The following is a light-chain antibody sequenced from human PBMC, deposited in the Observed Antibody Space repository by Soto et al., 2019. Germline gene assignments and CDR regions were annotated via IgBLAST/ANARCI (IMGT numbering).Light chain of an antibody. J-gene: IGKJ1*01. Sequence: DIQMTQSPSTLSASVGDTVTITCRASQTISGWLAWYQQGPGKAPNLLIFDASTLESGVPSRFSGSGSGTTFTLTVSSLQSDDFATYYCLQYNGYYRTFGQGTKVDIK. V-gene: IGKV1-5*01. CDR1: QTISGW. CDR2: DAS. CDR3: LQYNGYYRT.